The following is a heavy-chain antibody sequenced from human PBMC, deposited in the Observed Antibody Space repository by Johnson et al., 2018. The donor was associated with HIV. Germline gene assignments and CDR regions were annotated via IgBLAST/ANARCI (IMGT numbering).Heavy chain of an antibody. CDR1: GFTFSGSA. CDR3: TTPKWRQLGAFDI. CDR2: IRSKANSYAT. V-gene: IGHV3-73*01. Sequence: VQLVESGGGLIQPGGSLKLSCAASGFTFSGSAMHWVRQASGKGLEWVGRIRSKANSYATAYAASVKGRLTISRDDSKNTVYLKMNSLKTEDTAVYYCTTPKWRQLGAFDIWGQGTMVTVSS. D-gene: IGHD1-1*01. J-gene: IGHJ3*02.